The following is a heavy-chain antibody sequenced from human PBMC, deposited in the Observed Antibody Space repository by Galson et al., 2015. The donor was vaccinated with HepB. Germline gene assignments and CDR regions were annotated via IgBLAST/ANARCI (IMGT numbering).Heavy chain of an antibody. CDR1: GFTFGSYG. Sequence: SLRLSCGVSGFTFGSYGMHWCRQAPGEGLEWVAVISYEGSNKYYAESVKGRFTIYRDNSKNTLDLQMNSLRPEDTAVYLCAKPKTGSWNFDAFDIWGQGTMVTVSS. D-gene: IGHD1-7*01. V-gene: IGHV3-30*18. CDR3: AKPKTGSWNFDAFDI. J-gene: IGHJ3*02. CDR2: ISYEGSNK.